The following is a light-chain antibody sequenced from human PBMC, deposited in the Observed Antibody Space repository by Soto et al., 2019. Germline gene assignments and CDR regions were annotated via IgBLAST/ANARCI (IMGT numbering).Light chain of an antibody. Sequence: QSVLTQPPSVSGAPGQRVTISCTGSSSNIGAGYDVHWYQQLPGTAPKLLIYGNSNRPSWVPDRFSGSKSGTSASLAITGLQAEDEAQYYCQSYDSSLSGSEVFGGGTKLTVL. CDR1: SSNIGAGYD. CDR2: GNS. J-gene: IGLJ2*01. CDR3: QSYDSSLSGSEV. V-gene: IGLV1-40*01.